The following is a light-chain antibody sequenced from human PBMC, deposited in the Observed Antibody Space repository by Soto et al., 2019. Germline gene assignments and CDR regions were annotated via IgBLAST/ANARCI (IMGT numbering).Light chain of an antibody. J-gene: IGKJ1*01. CDR3: QQYNNWPPWT. CDR2: AAS. V-gene: IGKV3-15*01. Sequence: EIVMTQSPGTLSVSPGERATLSCRASQSVSSNLAWYQQKRGRAPRLLIYAASTRATGIPARFSGSGSGTEFTLTISSLQSEDFAVYYCQQYNNWPPWTFGHGTKVEIK. CDR1: QSVSSN.